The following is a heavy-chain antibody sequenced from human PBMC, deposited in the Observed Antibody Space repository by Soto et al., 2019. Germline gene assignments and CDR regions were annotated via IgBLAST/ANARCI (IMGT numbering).Heavy chain of an antibody. CDR3: ARGGIAEAAPPDY. CDR1: GGSIRSVGYY. CDR2: IYYSGST. V-gene: IGHV4-31*03. Sequence: ASETLSLTCTVSGGSIRSVGYYCSWIHQHPGKGLEWIGYIYYSGSTYYNPSLKSRVTISVDTSRNQFSLKLSSVTAADTAVYYCARGGIAEAAPPDYWGQGTLVTVSS. D-gene: IGHD6-13*01. J-gene: IGHJ4*02.